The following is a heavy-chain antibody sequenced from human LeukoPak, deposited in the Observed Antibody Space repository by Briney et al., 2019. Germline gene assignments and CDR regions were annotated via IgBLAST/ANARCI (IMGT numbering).Heavy chain of an antibody. Sequence: SETLSLTCTVSGGSFSSSSFYWGWIRQPPGKGLEWVGSIYHSGSTYYNPSLKGRVTISVGTSKIQFSLKLSSVTAADTAVYYSGNQFIPDYGSASSFDYWGQGTLVTVSS. CDR3: GNQFIPDYGSASSFDY. CDR1: GGSFSSSSFY. J-gene: IGHJ4*02. V-gene: IGHV4-39*01. D-gene: IGHD3-10*01. CDR2: IYHSGST.